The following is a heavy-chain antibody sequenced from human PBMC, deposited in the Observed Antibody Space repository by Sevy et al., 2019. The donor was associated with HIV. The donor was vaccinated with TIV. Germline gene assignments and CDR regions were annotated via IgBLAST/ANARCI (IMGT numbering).Heavy chain of an antibody. CDR3: ATARTDYYDSSGYYGMDV. CDR2: FDPEDGET. CDR1: GYTLTELS. Sequence: ASVKVSCKVSGYTLTELSMHWVRQAPGKGLEWMGGFDPEDGETIYAQKFQGRVTMTEDTSTDTAYMELSSLRSEDTAVYCCATARTDYYDSSGYYGMDVWGQGTTVTVSS. D-gene: IGHD3-22*01. J-gene: IGHJ6*02. V-gene: IGHV1-24*01.